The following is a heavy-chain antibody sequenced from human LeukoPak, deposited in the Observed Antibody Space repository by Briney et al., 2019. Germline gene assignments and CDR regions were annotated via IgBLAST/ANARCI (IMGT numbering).Heavy chain of an antibody. J-gene: IGHJ3*02. CDR1: RGSINSADYY. CDR3: ARSGRFDWLFFDI. V-gene: IGHV4-61*09. Sequence: SETLSLTCSVSRGSINSADYYWTWIRQPAGKGLEWIGHIYTSGSTDYNPSLKSRVTISLDTSKNQFSLRLRSVTAADTAVYYCARSGRFDWLFFDIWGQGTMVTVSS. CDR2: IYTSGST. D-gene: IGHD3-9*01.